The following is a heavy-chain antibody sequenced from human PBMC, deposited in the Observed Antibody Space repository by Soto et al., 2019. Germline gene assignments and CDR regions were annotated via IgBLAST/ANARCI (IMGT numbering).Heavy chain of an antibody. CDR3: ARDLGSSWYVKGFDP. V-gene: IGHV3-30-3*01. CDR1: GFTFSSYA. Sequence: QVQLVESGGGVVQPGRSLRLSCAASGFTFSSYAMHWVRQAPGKGLEWVAFISYDVSNKYYADSVKGRFTISRDNSKIALYLQMNSLRAEDTAVYYCARDLGSSWYVKGFDPWGQGTLVTVSS. D-gene: IGHD6-13*01. CDR2: ISYDVSNK. J-gene: IGHJ5*02.